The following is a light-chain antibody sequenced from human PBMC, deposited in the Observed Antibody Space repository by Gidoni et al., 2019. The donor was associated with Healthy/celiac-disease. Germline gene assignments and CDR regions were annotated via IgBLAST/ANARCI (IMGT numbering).Light chain of an antibody. CDR2: GAS. CDR3: QQYNNWPPFT. J-gene: IGKJ3*01. CDR1: QSVSSN. Sequence: EIVMTQSPATLSVSPGERATLSCRASQSVSSNLAWYPQKPGQAPRLLIYGASTRATGIPARFSGSGSGTEFTLTISRLQSEDFAVYYCQQYNNWPPFTFGPGTKVDIK. V-gene: IGKV3-15*01.